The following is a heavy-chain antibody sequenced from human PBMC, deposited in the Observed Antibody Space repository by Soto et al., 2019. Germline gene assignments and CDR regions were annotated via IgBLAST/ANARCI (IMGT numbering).Heavy chain of an antibody. Sequence: GGSLRLSCAASGFTFSSYEMNWVRQAPGKGLEWVSYISSSGSTIYYADSVKGRFTISRDNAKNSLYLQMNSLRAEDTAVYYCAANKEMAYYGMDVWGQGATVTVSS. V-gene: IGHV3-48*03. J-gene: IGHJ6*02. CDR1: GFTFSSYE. CDR2: ISSSGSTI. CDR3: AANKEMAYYGMDV.